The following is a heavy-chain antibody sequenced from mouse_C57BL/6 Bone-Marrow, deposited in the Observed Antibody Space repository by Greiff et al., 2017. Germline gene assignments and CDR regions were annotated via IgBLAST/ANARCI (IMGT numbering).Heavy chain of an antibody. V-gene: IGHV3-6*01. D-gene: IGHD2-5*01. CDR1: GYSITSGYY. CDR2: ISYDGSN. J-gene: IGHJ1*03. Sequence: DVKLQESGPGLVKPSQSLSLTCSVTGYSITSGYYWNWIRQFPGNKLEWMGYISYDGSNNYNPSLKNRISITRDTSKNQFFLKLNSVTTEDTATYYCARDVDYSNSWYFDVWGTGTTVTVSS. CDR3: ARDVDYSNSWYFDV.